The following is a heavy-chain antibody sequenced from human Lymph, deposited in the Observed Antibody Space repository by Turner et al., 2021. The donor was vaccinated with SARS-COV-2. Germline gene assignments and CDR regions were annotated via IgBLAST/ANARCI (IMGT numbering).Heavy chain of an antibody. J-gene: IGHJ4*02. V-gene: IGHV3-53*01. Sequence: EVQLLESGGGLIQPGGFLRLCCAASVFTVSSNYMSWVRQAPGKGLEWVSVIYSGGSTYYADSVKGRFTISRDNSKNTLYLQMNSLRAEDTAVYYCARVLPFGDYFDYWGQGTLVTVSS. D-gene: IGHD3-10*01. CDR2: IYSGGST. CDR1: VFTVSSNY. CDR3: ARVLPFGDYFDY.